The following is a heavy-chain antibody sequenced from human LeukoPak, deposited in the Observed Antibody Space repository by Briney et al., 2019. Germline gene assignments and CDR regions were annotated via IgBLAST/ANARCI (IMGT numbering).Heavy chain of an antibody. V-gene: IGHV3-7*01. CDR2: IKQDGCET. CDR3: ARDFWGAYRVDYFDY. Sequence: GGSPGTSCAASGFTFSNYWMSWVRRAPGKGLEWGANIKQDGCETIYVSFGEGRFNISRDNAKKSLYLQMNSLRAEDTAVYYCARDFWGAYRVDYFDYWGQGTMVTVSS. D-gene: IGHD3-3*01. J-gene: IGHJ4*02. CDR1: GFTFSNYW.